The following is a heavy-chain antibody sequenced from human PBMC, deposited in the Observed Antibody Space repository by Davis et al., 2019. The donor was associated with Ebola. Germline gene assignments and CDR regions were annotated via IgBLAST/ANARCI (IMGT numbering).Heavy chain of an antibody. CDR1: GGSISSGGYS. D-gene: IGHD3-9*01. J-gene: IGHJ4*02. CDR3: VRGPVIHDILTGPKFYYFDY. V-gene: IGHV4-30-2*01. CDR2: IYQSGST. Sequence: MPSETLSLTCAVSGGSISSGGYSWSWIRQPPGKGLAWIGYIYQSGSTYYNPSLKSRVTISVDRSKNQFSLKLNSVTAADTAVYYCVRGPVIHDILTGPKFYYFDYWGQGTLVTVSS.